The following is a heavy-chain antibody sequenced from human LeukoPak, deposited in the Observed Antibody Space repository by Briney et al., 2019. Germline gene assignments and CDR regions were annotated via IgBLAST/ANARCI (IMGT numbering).Heavy chain of an antibody. CDR3: ASTTYYYGSGSYYFDY. Sequence: SETLSLTCVVSGGSISRGSYYWSWIRQPAGKGLEWIGRIYTRGSTYYNPSLKSRVTMSVDTSKNQFSLRLSSVTAADTAVYYCASTTYYYGSGSYYFDYWGQGTLVTVSP. CDR1: GGSISRGSYY. D-gene: IGHD3-10*01. V-gene: IGHV4-61*02. J-gene: IGHJ4*02. CDR2: IYTRGST.